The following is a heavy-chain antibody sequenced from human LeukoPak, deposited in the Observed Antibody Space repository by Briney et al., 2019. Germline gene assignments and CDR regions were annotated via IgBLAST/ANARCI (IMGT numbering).Heavy chain of an antibody. D-gene: IGHD2/OR15-2a*01. J-gene: IGHJ4*02. CDR2: FYVGGAT. CDR1: GFSVTNNY. CDR3: ATTLKYSNSAIDY. V-gene: IGHV3-53*01. Sequence: GGSLRLSCAVSGFSVTNNYMSWVRQAPGKGLEWVSVFYVGGATYYADSVKGRFTISRDNSENTLYLQMRSLRAEGTAVYYCATTLKYSNSAIDYWGQGTQVTVSS.